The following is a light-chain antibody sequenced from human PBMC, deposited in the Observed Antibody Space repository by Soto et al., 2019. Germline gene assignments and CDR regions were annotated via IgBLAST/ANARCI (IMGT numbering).Light chain of an antibody. J-gene: IGKJ4*01. V-gene: IGKV3-15*01. Sequence: EIVLTQFPVALSVSPGERATLSCRVSQNVTNKLNWYQQKPGQAPRLLIYGASTRATGLPARFSGSGSETEFTLNISSLQSEDFAVYYCQEYHNWPFVTFGGGTKVETK. CDR3: QEYHNWPFVT. CDR2: GAS. CDR1: QNVTNK.